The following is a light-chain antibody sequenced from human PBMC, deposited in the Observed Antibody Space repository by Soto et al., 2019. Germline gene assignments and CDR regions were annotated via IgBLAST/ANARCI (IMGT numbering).Light chain of an antibody. Sequence: EIVLTQSPGTLSLSPGERATLSCRASQSVNNDYLAWYQQRHGQAPRLLIYGTSIRATGIPDRFSGSGSGTDFTLTISSLEPEDFAVYYCQQRSNWPPWTFGQGTKVDIK. V-gene: IGKV3-11*01. CDR3: QQRSNWPPWT. J-gene: IGKJ1*01. CDR1: QSVNNDY. CDR2: GTS.